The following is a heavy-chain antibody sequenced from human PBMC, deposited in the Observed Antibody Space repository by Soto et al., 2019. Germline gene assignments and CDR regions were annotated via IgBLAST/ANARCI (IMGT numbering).Heavy chain of an antibody. J-gene: IGHJ6*02. CDR1: GYTFTSYD. V-gene: IGHV1-8*01. CDR2: MNPNSGNT. Sequence: ASVKVSCKASGYTFTSYDINWVRQATGQGLEWMGWMNPNSGNTGYAQKFQGRVTMTRSTSISTAYMELRSLRSEYTAVYYCATGYCSSTSCYYYYGMDVWGQGTTVTVSS. D-gene: IGHD2-2*01. CDR3: ATGYCSSTSCYYYYGMDV.